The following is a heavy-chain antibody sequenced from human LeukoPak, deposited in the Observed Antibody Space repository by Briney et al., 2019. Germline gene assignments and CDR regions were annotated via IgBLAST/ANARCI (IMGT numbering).Heavy chain of an antibody. CDR2: IYYSGST. V-gene: IGHV4-39*01. Sequence: PSETLSLTCTVSGGSISSSSYYWGWIRQPPGKGLVWIGSIYYSGSTYYNPSLKSRVTISVDTSKNQFSLKLSSVTAADTAVYYCARVVGATSPIFDYWGQGTLVTVSS. J-gene: IGHJ4*02. CDR1: GGSISSSSYY. CDR3: ARVVGATSPIFDY. D-gene: IGHD1-26*01.